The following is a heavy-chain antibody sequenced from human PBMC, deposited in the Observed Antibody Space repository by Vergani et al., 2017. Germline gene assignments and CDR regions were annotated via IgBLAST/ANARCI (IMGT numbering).Heavy chain of an antibody. CDR3: ASHSDSSGYYYGYRFDY. CDR1: GASIYGDDYY. CDR2: IYTSGST. D-gene: IGHD3-22*01. Sequence: QVQLQESGPGLVKPSQTLSLTCTVSGASIYGDDYYWTWIRQPAGKGLEWIGRIYTSGSTNYNPSLESRVTISVDTSKNQFSLKLRSVTAADTAVYYCASHSDSSGYYYGYRFDYWGQGTLVTVSS. J-gene: IGHJ4*02. V-gene: IGHV4-61*02.